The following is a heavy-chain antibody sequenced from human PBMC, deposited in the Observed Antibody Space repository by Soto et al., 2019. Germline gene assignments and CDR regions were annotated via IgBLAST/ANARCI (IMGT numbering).Heavy chain of an antibody. D-gene: IGHD3-3*01. V-gene: IGHV1-69*12. J-gene: IGHJ4*02. Sequence: QVQLVQSGAEVKKPGSSVKVSCKASGGTFSSYAISWVRQAPGQGLEWMGGIIPIFGTANYAQKFQGRVTITADESTSTATMELSSLRSEDTAVYYCASWYSAFGVVFTSIYWGQGTLVTVSS. CDR3: ASWYSAFGVVFTSIY. CDR2: IIPIFGTA. CDR1: GGTFSSYA.